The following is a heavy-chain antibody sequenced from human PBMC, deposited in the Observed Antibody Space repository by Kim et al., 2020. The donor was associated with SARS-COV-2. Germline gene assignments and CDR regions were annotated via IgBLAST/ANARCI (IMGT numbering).Heavy chain of an antibody. CDR1: GYTLTELS. V-gene: IGHV1-24*01. Sequence: ASVKVSCKVSGYTLTELSMHWVRQAPGKGLEWMGGFDPEDGETIYAQKFQGRVTMTEDTSTDTAYMELSSLRSEDTAVYYCATSRLSYYGSGSYYKFFDYWGQGTLVTVSS. CDR2: FDPEDGET. CDR3: ATSRLSYYGSGSYYKFFDY. D-gene: IGHD3-10*01. J-gene: IGHJ4*02.